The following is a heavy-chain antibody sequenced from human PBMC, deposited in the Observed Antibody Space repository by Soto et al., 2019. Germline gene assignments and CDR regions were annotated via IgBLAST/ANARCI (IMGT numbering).Heavy chain of an antibody. V-gene: IGHV3-21*01. J-gene: IGHJ6*02. CDR1: GFPFSSYS. D-gene: IGHD1-26*01. CDR3: ARDNYGLGATTSYYYYYGMDV. Sequence: GGSLRLSCAASGFPFSSYSMNWVRQAPGKGLEWVSSISSSSSYIYYADSVKGRFTISRDNAKNSLYLKMNSLRAEDTAVYYCARDNYGLGATTSYYYYYGMDVWGQGTTVTVSS. CDR2: ISSSSSYI.